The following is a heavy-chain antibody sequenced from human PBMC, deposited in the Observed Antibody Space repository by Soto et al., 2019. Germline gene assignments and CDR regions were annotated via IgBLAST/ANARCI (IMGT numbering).Heavy chain of an antibody. CDR2: ISGSGGST. D-gene: IGHD3-16*02. J-gene: IGHJ4*02. Sequence: GGSLRLSCAASGFTFSSYAMSWVRQAPGKGLEWVSAISGSGGSTYYADSVKGRFTISRDNSKNTLYLQMNSLRAEDTAVYYCAKDYQPKNYDYIWGSYRPTVSFDYWGQGTLVTVSS. CDR1: GFTFSSYA. CDR3: AKDYQPKNYDYIWGSYRPTVSFDY. V-gene: IGHV3-23*01.